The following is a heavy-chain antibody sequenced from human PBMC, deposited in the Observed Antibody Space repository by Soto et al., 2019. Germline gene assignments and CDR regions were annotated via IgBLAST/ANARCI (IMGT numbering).Heavy chain of an antibody. Sequence: SETLSLTCTVSGGSVSSGSYYWSWIRQPPGKGLEWIGYIYYSGSTNYNPSLKSRVTISVDTSKNQFSLKLSSVTAADTAVYYCARDNRWMQLWSRGDYYGMDVWGQGTTVTVSS. V-gene: IGHV4-61*01. CDR2: IYYSGST. D-gene: IGHD5-18*01. CDR1: GGSVSSGSYY. CDR3: ARDNRWMQLWSRGDYYGMDV. J-gene: IGHJ6*02.